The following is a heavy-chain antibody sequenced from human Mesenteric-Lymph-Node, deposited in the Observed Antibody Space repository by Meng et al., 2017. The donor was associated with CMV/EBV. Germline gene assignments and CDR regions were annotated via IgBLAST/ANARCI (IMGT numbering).Heavy chain of an antibody. J-gene: IGHJ4*02. CDR2: INHSGST. CDR3: AREGRFLEWLLFSSYYFDY. CDR1: GGSFSGYY. V-gene: IGHV4-34*01. D-gene: IGHD3-3*01. Sequence: GSLRLSCAVYGGSFSGYYWSWIRQPPGKGLEWIGEINHSGSTNYNPSLKSRVTISVDTSKNQFSLKLSPVTAADTAVYYCAREGRFLEWLLFSSYYFDYWGQGTLVTVSS.